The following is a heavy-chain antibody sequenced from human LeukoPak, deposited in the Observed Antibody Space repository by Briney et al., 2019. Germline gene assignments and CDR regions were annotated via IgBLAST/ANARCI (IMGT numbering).Heavy chain of an antibody. D-gene: IGHD2-15*01. J-gene: IGHJ5*02. CDR1: GGSISSGGYY. V-gene: IGHV4-31*03. CDR3: ASRYCSGGSCQSFPFDP. Sequence: SETLSLTCTVSGGSISSGGYYWSWIRQHPGKGLEWIGYIYYSGSTYYNPSLKSRVTISVDTSKNQFSLKLSSVTAADTAVYYCASRYCSGGSCQSFPFDPWGQGTLVTVSS. CDR2: IYYSGST.